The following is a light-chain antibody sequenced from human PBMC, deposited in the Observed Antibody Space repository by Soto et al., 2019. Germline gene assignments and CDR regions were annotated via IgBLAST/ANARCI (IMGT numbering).Light chain of an antibody. CDR1: QSVSSN. CDR2: DAS. V-gene: IGKV3D-15*01. Sequence: EIVMTQSPSTLSVSPGERATLSCRASQSVSSNLAWYQQKPGQAPRLLIYDASNRATGIPARFSGSGSGTDFTLTISRLEPEDLAVYFCQQYGSSPLTFGGRTKV. CDR3: QQYGSSPLT. J-gene: IGKJ4*01.